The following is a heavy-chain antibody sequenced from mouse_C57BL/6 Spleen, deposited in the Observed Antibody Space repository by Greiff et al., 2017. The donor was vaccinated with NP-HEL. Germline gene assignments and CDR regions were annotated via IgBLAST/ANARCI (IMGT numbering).Heavy chain of an antibody. CDR3: AREGYGSGYFDV. Sequence: ESGPGLVKPSQSLSLTCSVTGYSITSGYYWNWIRQFPGNKLEWMGYISYDGSNNYNPSLKNRISITRDTSKNQFFLKLNSVTTEDTATYYCAREGYGSGYFDVWGTGTTVTVSS. D-gene: IGHD1-1*01. CDR1: GYSITSGYY. CDR2: ISYDGSN. J-gene: IGHJ1*03. V-gene: IGHV3-6*01.